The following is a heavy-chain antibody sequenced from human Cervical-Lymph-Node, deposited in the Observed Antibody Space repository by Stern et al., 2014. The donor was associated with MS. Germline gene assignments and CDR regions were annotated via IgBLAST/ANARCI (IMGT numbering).Heavy chain of an antibody. CDR3: AHTPAADRFEY. CDR1: GFSLTTRGVG. Sequence: TLRESGPTLVKPTQTLTLTCTFSGFSLTTRGVGVGWIRQPPGKALEWLALIYWNDDKRYSPSLKSRLTITKDTSRNQVVLTVTGMDPVDTATYYCAHTPAADRFEYWGQGALVTVSS. J-gene: IGHJ4*02. CDR2: IYWNDDK. D-gene: IGHD6-13*01. V-gene: IGHV2-5*01.